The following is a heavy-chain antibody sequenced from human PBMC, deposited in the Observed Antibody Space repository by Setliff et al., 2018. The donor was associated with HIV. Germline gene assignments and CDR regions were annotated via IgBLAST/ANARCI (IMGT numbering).Heavy chain of an antibody. CDR1: GYTFTDYA. D-gene: IGHD3-10*01. V-gene: IGHV1-3*01. Sequence: ASVKVSCKASGYTFTDYALHWVRQAPGQRLEWMGWINADNGDTNYSQKFQGRITITRDTSASTAYMEVSSLRSEDTAVYYCARDSANYPYYFDYWGQGTLVTVSS. CDR2: INADNGDT. J-gene: IGHJ4*02. CDR3: ARDSANYPYYFDY.